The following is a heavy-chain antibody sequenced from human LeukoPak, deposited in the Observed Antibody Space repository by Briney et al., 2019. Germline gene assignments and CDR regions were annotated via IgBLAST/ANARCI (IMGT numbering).Heavy chain of an antibody. CDR2: IYDSGST. V-gene: IGHV4-39*01. D-gene: IGHD3-10*01. Sequence: SETLSLTCTVSGGSIRSSYYYWGWIRQPPGKGLEWIGSIYDSGSTYYNPSLKSRVTISVDTSKNQFSQKLNSVTAADTAVYYCARRAGDYYYYGMDVWGQGTTVTVSS. CDR3: ARRAGDYYYYGMDV. CDR1: GGSIRSSYYY. J-gene: IGHJ6*02.